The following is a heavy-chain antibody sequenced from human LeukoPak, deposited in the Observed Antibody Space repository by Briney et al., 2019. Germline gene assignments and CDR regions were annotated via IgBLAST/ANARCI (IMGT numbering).Heavy chain of an antibody. CDR2: INHSGST. D-gene: IGHD3-22*01. Sequence: KPSETLSLTCAVYGGSFSGYYWSWIRQPPGKGLEWIGEINHSGSTNYNPSLKSRVTISVDTSKNQFSLKLSSVTAADTAVYYCASGDYDSSGYFVDYWGQGTLVTVSS. J-gene: IGHJ4*02. V-gene: IGHV4-34*01. CDR1: GGSFSGYY. CDR3: ASGDYDSSGYFVDY.